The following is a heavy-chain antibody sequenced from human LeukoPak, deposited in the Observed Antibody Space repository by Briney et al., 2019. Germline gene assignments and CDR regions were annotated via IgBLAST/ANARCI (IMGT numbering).Heavy chain of an antibody. V-gene: IGHV3-9*03. CDR1: GFTFINYA. CDR2: ISWNSGSI. J-gene: IGHJ4*02. Sequence: GGSLRLSCAASGFTFINYAVTWVRQAPGKGLEWVSGISWNSGSIGYADSVKGRLTISRDNAKNSLYLQMNSLRAEDMAVYYCARDDSSSWSPPGYWGQGTLVTVSS. D-gene: IGHD6-13*01. CDR3: ARDDSSSWSPPGY.